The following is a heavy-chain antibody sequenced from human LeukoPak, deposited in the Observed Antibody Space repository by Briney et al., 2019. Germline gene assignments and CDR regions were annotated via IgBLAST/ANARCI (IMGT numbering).Heavy chain of an antibody. Sequence: PGGSLRLSCAASGFTFSAYSMNWVRQAPGKGLEWVSSISRSATYIHYADPLKGRFTISRDNAKNSLSLQINSLRGEDTAVYYCAKERTSEGYFDYWGQGTLVTVSS. V-gene: IGHV3-21*04. J-gene: IGHJ4*02. D-gene: IGHD1-1*01. CDR3: AKERTSEGYFDY. CDR1: GFTFSAYS. CDR2: ISRSATYI.